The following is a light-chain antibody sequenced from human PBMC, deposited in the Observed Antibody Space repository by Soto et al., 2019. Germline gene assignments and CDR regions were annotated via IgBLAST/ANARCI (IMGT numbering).Light chain of an antibody. Sequence: EIMMTQSPATLSVSPGERATLSCRASQSVRSNLPWYQQKPGQAPRLLIYGASTRATAIPARFSGSGSGTEFSLTISSRQSEDFAVYYCQQYTNWPSVTFGQGTRLEIK. CDR2: GAS. CDR3: QQYTNWPSVT. J-gene: IGKJ5*01. CDR1: QSVRSN. V-gene: IGKV3-15*01.